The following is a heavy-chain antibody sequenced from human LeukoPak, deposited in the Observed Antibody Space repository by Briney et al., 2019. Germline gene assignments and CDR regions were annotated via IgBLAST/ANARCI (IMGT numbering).Heavy chain of an antibody. J-gene: IGHJ4*02. V-gene: IGHV3-30*18. CDR1: GFTFSSHG. D-gene: IGHD3-10*01. CDR2: ISYDGSNK. CDR3: AKEVGLWFGVPTSRYFDY. Sequence: GGSLRLSCAASGFTFSSHGMHWVRQAPGKGLEWVAVISYDGSNKYYADSVKGRFTIPRDNSKNTLYLQMNSLRAEDTAVYYCAKEVGLWFGVPTSRYFDYWGQGTLVTVSS.